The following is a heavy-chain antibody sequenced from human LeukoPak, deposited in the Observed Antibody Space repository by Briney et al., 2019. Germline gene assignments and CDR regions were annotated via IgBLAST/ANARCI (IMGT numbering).Heavy chain of an antibody. CDR2: ISSSGTTI. Sequence: GGSLRLSCAASGFTFSSYEMNWVPQAPGKGLEWVSYISSSGTTIYYADSVKGRFTNSRDNAKNSLYLQMNSLRAEDTAVYYCASGGYGGVMSDYWGQGTLVTVSS. CDR3: ASGGYGGVMSDY. V-gene: IGHV3-48*03. J-gene: IGHJ4*02. CDR1: GFTFSSYE. D-gene: IGHD3-16*01.